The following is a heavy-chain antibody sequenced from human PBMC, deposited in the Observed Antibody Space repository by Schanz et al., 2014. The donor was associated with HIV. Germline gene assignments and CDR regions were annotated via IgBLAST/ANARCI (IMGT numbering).Heavy chain of an antibody. CDR3: AKAAVTDYLDY. CDR2: ISSSGYTK. Sequence: QVQLVESGGGLVRPGGSLRLSCTASGFTFSDYYMSWIRQAPGKGLEWVSYISSSGYTKHYADSVKGRITISRDNSKNTLFLQMNSLRTEDTAVYYCAKAAVTDYLDYWGQGTLVTVSS. D-gene: IGHD2-21*02. J-gene: IGHJ4*02. V-gene: IGHV3-11*04. CDR1: GFTFSDYY.